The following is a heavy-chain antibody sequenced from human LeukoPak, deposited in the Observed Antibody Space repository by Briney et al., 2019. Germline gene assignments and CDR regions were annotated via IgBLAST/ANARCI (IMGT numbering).Heavy chain of an antibody. CDR2: ISSSSSYI. Sequence: PGGSLRLSCAASGFTFSSYSMNWVRQAPGKGLEWVSSISSSSSYIYYADSVKGRFTISRDNAKNSLYLQTNSLRAEDTAVYYCARGDPPYYYYYMDVWGKGTTVTVSS. V-gene: IGHV3-21*01. CDR1: GFTFSSYS. J-gene: IGHJ6*03. CDR3: ARGDPPYYYYYMDV.